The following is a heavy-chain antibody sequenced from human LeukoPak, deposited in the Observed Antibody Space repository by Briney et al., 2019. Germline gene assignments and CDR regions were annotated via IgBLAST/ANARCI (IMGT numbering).Heavy chain of an antibody. CDR2: IKQDGSEK. Sequence: GGSLRLSCASSGFTFSSYWMSWVRQAPGKGLEWVANIKQDGSEKYYVDSVKGRFTISRDNAKNSLYLQMNSLRAEDTAVYYCARTYGSGEIDYWGQGTLVTVSS. V-gene: IGHV3-7*01. CDR1: GFTFSSYW. D-gene: IGHD3-10*01. J-gene: IGHJ4*02. CDR3: ARTYGSGEIDY.